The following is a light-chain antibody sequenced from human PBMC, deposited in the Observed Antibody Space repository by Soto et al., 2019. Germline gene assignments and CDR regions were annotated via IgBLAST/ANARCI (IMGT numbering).Light chain of an antibody. CDR2: DAS. J-gene: IGKJ5*01. CDR3: QQRRNWPPAFT. CDR1: QSVSSY. V-gene: IGKV3-11*01. Sequence: EIVLTPSPATLSLSPGERATLSCMASQSVSSYLAWYQQKPGQAPRLLIYDASNRATGIPARFSGSGSGTDFTLTISSLEPEDFAVYYCQQRRNWPPAFTFGQGTRLEIK.